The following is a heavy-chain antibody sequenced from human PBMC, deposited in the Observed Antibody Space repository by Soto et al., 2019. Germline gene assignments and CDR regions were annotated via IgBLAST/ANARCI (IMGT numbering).Heavy chain of an antibody. J-gene: IGHJ6*02. CDR1: GLSVRNNY. V-gene: IGHV3-53*01. CDR3: VRPLPSGRNYGMDV. Sequence: EVQLVESGGGLIQPGGSLRLSCTASGLSVRNNYMSWVRQAPGMGLEWVSVIYNDGTTYYADSVKGRFTISRDTSKNTLSLQRDSLRAEDTDVYYCVRPLPSGRNYGMDVWGQGTTVTVSS. D-gene: IGHD3-10*01. CDR2: IYNDGTT.